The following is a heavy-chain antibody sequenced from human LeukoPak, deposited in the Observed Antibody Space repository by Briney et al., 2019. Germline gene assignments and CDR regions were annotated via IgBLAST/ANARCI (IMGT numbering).Heavy chain of an antibody. Sequence: ASVKVSCKASGYTFTSYAMHWVRQAPGQRLEWMGWINAGNGNTKYSQKFQGRVTITRDTSASTAYMELSSLRSEDTAVYYCARAQTYYYGSGSYYSFDYWGQGTLVTVSS. CDR1: GYTFTSYA. V-gene: IGHV1-3*01. J-gene: IGHJ4*02. CDR2: INAGNGNT. CDR3: ARAQTYYYGSGSYYSFDY. D-gene: IGHD3-10*01.